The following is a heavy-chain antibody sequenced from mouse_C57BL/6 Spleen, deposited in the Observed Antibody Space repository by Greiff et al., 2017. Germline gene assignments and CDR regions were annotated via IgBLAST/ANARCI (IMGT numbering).Heavy chain of an antibody. CDR2: ISRGSSTI. V-gene: IGHV5-17*01. Sequence: EVQRVESGGGLVKPGGSLKLSCAASGFTFSDYGMHWVRQAPEKGLEWVAYISRGSSTIYYADTVKGRFTISRDNAKNTLFLQMTGLRSEDTAMYDCARQDYSNYGDYYAMDYWGQGTSVTVSS. CDR1: GFTFSDYG. J-gene: IGHJ4*01. D-gene: IGHD2-5*01. CDR3: ARQDYSNYGDYYAMDY.